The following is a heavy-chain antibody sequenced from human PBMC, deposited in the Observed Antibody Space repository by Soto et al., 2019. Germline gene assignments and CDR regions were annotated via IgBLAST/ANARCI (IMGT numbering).Heavy chain of an antibody. CDR2: IIPIFNTT. Sequence: QVQLVQSGAEVKTPGSSLMVSCTVSGSRFSNYVISWVRQAPGHGLEWLGRIIPIFNTTQYAQKFQGRVTITADKSRNNPYLELSSLRTDDTAVYYCAREGSEKKAGANGLVRLGYWGQGTLVTVYS. J-gene: IGHJ4*02. D-gene: IGHD2-8*01. V-gene: IGHV1-69*06. CDR3: AREGSEKKAGANGLVRLGY. CDR1: GSRFSNYV.